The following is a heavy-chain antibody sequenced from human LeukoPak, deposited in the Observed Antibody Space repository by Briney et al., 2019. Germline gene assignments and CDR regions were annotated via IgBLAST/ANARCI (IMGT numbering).Heavy chain of an antibody. J-gene: IGHJ4*02. CDR1: GFTFSSYW. CDR3: AKLAKYFYGAETFYFFEH. V-gene: IGHV3-48*04. Sequence: PGGSLRLSCAASGFTFSSYWMSWVRQAPGKGLEWVSSISRSATTIYYADSVKGRFTISRDNAKNSLYLQMNSLRAEDTAVYYCAKLAKYFYGAETFYFFEHWGQGTPVTASS. CDR2: ISRSATTI. D-gene: IGHD3-10*01.